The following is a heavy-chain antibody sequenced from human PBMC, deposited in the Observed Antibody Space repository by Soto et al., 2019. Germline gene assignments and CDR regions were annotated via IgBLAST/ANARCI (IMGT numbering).Heavy chain of an antibody. J-gene: IGHJ5*02. CDR3: ARGGLKSYWFDP. Sequence: EVQLVASGGGLVQPGGSLRLSCAASGFTFSTYWMHWVRQAPEKELVWVSRIKGDASSTSYADSVKGRFTISRDNAKNTLYLQMNSLTADEDTAVYYCARGGLKSYWFDPWGQGTLVTVSS. D-gene: IGHD3-10*01. CDR2: IKGDASST. CDR1: GFTFSTYW. V-gene: IGHV3-74*01.